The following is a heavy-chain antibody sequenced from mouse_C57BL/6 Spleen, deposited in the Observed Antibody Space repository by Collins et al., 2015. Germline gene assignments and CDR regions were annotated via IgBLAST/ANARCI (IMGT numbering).Heavy chain of an antibody. CDR2: SRNKANDYTT. CDR3: ARDLPGRAWFAY. Sequence: EVKLVEVWRGLVQPGGSLRLSCATSGFTFSDFYMEWVRQPPGKRLEWIAASRNKANDYTTEYSASVKGRFIVSRDTSQSILYLQMNALRAEDTAIYYCARDLPGRAWFAYWGQGTLVTVSA. D-gene: IGHD1-1*01. J-gene: IGHJ3*01. CDR1: GFTFSDFY. V-gene: IGHV7-1*02.